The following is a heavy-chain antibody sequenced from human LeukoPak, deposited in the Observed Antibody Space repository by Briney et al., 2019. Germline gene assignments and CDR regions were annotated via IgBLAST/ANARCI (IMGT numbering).Heavy chain of an antibody. CDR1: GFSFRSFT. D-gene: IGHD4-17*01. CDR3: ARAIFDYGDLYYFDY. J-gene: IGHJ4*02. CDR2: ISDSDADT. Sequence: GGSLRLSCAASGFSFRSFTMHWVRQAPGKGLEWVSGISDSDADTHYADSVKGRFTISRDNSKNTVYLQMSSLRAEDTAVYYCARAIFDYGDLYYFDYWGQGTLVTVSS. V-gene: IGHV3-23*01.